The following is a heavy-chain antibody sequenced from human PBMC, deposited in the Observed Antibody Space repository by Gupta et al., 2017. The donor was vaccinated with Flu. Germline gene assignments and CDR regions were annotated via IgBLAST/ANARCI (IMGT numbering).Heavy chain of an antibody. CDR2: LKSHADGGTT. Sequence: EGQLVESGGGLVEPGGSLRLSCAASGFNFIAAYMTWVRQAPGKGLEWVGRLKSHADGGTTDYGPPVKGRFTISRDDSKNTLFLQMRSLEAEDTAMYFCTTDSSGGITFDIWGQGTMVTVS. CDR3: TTDSSGGITFDI. CDR1: GFNFIAAY. V-gene: IGHV3-15*01. D-gene: IGHD3-16*01. J-gene: IGHJ3*02.